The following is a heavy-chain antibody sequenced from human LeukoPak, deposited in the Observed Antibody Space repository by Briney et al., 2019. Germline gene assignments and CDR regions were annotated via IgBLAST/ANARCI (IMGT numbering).Heavy chain of an antibody. CDR2: INHSGST. V-gene: IGHV4-34*01. J-gene: IGHJ4*02. Sequence: SETLSLTCAVYGGSFSGYHWSWIRQPPGKGLEWIGEINHSGSTNYNPSLKSRVTISVDTSKNQFSLKLSSVTAADTAVYYCARHSPVGIFYFDYWGQGTLVTVSS. CDR3: ARHSPVGIFYFDY. D-gene: IGHD1-26*01. CDR1: GGSFSGYH.